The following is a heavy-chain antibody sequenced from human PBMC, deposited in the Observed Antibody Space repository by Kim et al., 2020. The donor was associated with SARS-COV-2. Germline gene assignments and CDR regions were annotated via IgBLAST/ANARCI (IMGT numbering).Heavy chain of an antibody. CDR1: GGSISSSSYY. D-gene: IGHD3-9*01. J-gene: IGHJ5*02. CDR2: IYYSGST. Sequence: SETLSLTCTVSGGSISSSSYYWGWIRQPPGKGLEWIGSIYYSGSTYYNPSLKSRVTISVDTSKNQFSLKLSSVTAADTAVYYCARRQRDILTGKFDPWGQGTLVTVSS. V-gene: IGHV4-39*01. CDR3: ARRQRDILTGKFDP.